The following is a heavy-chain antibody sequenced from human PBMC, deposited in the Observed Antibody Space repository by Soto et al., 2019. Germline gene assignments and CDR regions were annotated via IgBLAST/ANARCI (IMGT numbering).Heavy chain of an antibody. CDR1: SGSIIGYY. Sequence: SETLSLTCTFSSGSIIGYYWSWIRQPPGKELELIAYIHYSGSTYYNPSLKSRVTISIDTSKNQFSLKLSSVNAADTAVYYCAKVGRIAAAGTWFDPWGQGTLVTV. CDR3: AKVGRIAAAGTWFDP. V-gene: IGHV4-59*01. CDR2: IHYSGST. D-gene: IGHD6-13*01. J-gene: IGHJ5*02.